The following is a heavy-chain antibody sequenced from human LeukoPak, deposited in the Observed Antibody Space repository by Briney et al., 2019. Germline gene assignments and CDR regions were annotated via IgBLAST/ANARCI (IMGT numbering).Heavy chain of an antibody. CDR1: GFTFSSYG. J-gene: IGHJ3*02. V-gene: IGHV3-23*01. CDR2: ISVSGGST. D-gene: IGHD3-22*01. CDR3: ERKWLLRRIDAFDI. Sequence: PGGSLRLSCAASGFTFSSYGMSWVRQAPGKWLEWVSAISVSGGSTYYADYVKGRFTISRDNSKNTLYLQMNSLRAEDTDVYYCERKWLLRRIDAFDIWGQGTMVTVSS.